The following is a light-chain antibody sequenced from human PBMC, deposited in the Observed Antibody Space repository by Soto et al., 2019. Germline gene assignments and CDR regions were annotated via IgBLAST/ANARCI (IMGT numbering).Light chain of an antibody. Sequence: DLQMTQSPSTLSASVGDRVTITCRASQSISNSLAWYQQKPGKAPNLLIYKASSLESGVPSRFSGSGSGTEFTLTISSLQPDVFATYYCRQYVSYPVTFGGGTKVEMK. CDR3: RQYVSYPVT. J-gene: IGKJ4*01. V-gene: IGKV1-5*03. CDR1: QSISNS. CDR2: KAS.